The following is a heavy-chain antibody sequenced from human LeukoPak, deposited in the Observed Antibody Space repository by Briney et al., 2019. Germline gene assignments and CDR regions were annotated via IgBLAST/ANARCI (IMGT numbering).Heavy chain of an antibody. CDR2: IYSGGST. D-gene: IGHD5-18*01. J-gene: IGHJ4*02. V-gene: IGHV3-66*01. Sequence: GGSLRLSCAASGFTVSSNYMSWVRQAPGKGLEWVSVIYSGGSTYYADSVKGRFTISRDNSKNTLYLQMNNLRAEDTAVYYCARDRSYGRYYFDYWGQGTLVTVSS. CDR1: GFTVSSNY. CDR3: ARDRSYGRYYFDY.